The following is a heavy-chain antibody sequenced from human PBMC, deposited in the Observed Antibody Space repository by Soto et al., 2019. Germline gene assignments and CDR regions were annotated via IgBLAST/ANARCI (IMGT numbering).Heavy chain of an antibody. V-gene: IGHV3-30-3*01. CDR1: GCTFTSYA. CDR3: ARTHTLSRVWYDLDC. D-gene: IGHD6-19*01. J-gene: IGHJ4*02. CDR2: ISYAGTEK. Sequence: QVQLLESGGGVVQPGRCLRLSCAASGCTFTSYAMHWVRQAPGKGLEWVAVISYAGTEKYYADSVKGRFTISRDNSQNTLYLQMSSLTPDDTAVYFCARTHTLSRVWYDLDCWGQGALVTVSS.